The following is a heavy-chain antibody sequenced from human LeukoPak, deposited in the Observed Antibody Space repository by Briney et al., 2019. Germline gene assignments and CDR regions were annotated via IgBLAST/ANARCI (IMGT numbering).Heavy chain of an antibody. J-gene: IGHJ3*02. CDR1: GYSFTSYW. CDR2: IYPGDSDT. V-gene: IGHV5-51*01. CDR3: ARMEGQHNDAFDI. D-gene: IGHD3-3*01. Sequence: GESLNISCKGSGYSFTSYWIGWVRQMPGKGLEWMGIIYPGDSDTRYSPSFQGQVTISADKSISTAYLQWSSLKASDTAMYYCARMEGQHNDAFDIWGQGTMVTVSS.